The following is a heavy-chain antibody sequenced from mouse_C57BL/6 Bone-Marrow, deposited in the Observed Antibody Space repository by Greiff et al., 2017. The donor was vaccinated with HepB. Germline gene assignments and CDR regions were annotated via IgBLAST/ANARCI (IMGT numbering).Heavy chain of an antibody. J-gene: IGHJ3*01. CDR2: IRNKANNHAT. Sequence: DVKLQESGGGLVQPGGSMKLSCAASGFTFSDAWMDWVRQSPEKGLEWVAEIRNKANNHATYYAESVKGRFTISRDDSKSSVYLQMNSLRAEDTGIYYCTRGPLYYDYDEGFAYWGQGTLVTVSA. V-gene: IGHV6-6*01. D-gene: IGHD2-4*01. CDR1: GFTFSDAW. CDR3: TRGPLYYDYDEGFAY.